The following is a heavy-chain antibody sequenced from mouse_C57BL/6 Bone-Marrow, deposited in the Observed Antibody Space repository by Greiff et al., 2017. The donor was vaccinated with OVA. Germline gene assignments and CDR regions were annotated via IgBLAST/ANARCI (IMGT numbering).Heavy chain of an antibody. CDR3: TTCDYDVGY. Sequence: VQLQQSGAELVRPGASVKLSCTASGFNIKDDYMHWVKQRPEQGLEWIGWIDLENGDTEYASKFQGKATITADTSSNTAYLQLSSLTSEDTAVYYCTTCDYDVGYWGQGTTLTVSS. CDR1: GFNIKDDY. J-gene: IGHJ2*01. D-gene: IGHD2-4*01. CDR2: IDLENGDT. V-gene: IGHV14-4*01.